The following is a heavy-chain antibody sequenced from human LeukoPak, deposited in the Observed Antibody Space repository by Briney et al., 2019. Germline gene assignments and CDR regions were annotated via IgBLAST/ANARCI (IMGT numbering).Heavy chain of an antibody. D-gene: IGHD2-2*01. Sequence: GGSLRLSCAASRFTFDDYTMHWVRQGPGKGLEWISLISWDGGTTSYVDSVKGRFTISRDNSKNSLFLQMNSLRTEDTALYYCAKDLPGWKGVFDIWGRGTMVTVSS. V-gene: IGHV3-43*01. J-gene: IGHJ3*02. CDR1: RFTFDDYT. CDR3: AKDLPGWKGVFDI. CDR2: ISWDGGTT.